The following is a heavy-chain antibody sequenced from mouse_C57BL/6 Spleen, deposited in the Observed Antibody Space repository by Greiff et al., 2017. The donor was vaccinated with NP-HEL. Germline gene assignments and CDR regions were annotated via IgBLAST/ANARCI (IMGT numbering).Heavy chain of an antibody. CDR3: AGYDGYLYYYAMDY. J-gene: IGHJ4*01. D-gene: IGHD2-3*01. V-gene: IGHV1-55*01. CDR1: GYTFTSYW. CDR2: IYPGSGST. Sequence: QVQLQQPGAELVKPGASVKMSCKASGYTFTSYWITWVKQRPRQGLEWIGDIYPGSGSTNYNEKFKSKATLTVDTSSSTAYMQLSSLTSEDSAVYDCAGYDGYLYYYAMDYWGQGTSVTVSS.